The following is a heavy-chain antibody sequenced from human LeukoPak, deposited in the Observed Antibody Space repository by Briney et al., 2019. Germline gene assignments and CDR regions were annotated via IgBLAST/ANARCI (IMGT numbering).Heavy chain of an antibody. V-gene: IGHV1-69*04. CDR2: IIPILGIA. J-gene: IGHJ6*02. CDR3: AREERKRCLL. CDR1: GGTFSSYA. D-gene: IGHD1-1*01. Sequence: GSSVKVSCKASGGTFSSYAISWVRQAPGQGLEWMGRIIPILGIANYAQKFQGRVTITADKSTSTAYMKLSSLRSEDTAVYYCAREERKRCLLWGQGTTVTVSS.